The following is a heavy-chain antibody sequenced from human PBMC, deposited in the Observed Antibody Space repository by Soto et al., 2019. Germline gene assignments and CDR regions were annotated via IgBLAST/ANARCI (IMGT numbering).Heavy chain of an antibody. CDR3: ARSTRDYAGYDDY. CDR2: ISGYSGDT. Sequence: ASVKVSCKSSGYTFTSHGITWVRQAPGQGLELVGWISGYSGDTNYAQKFQGRVSMTTDTFTSTAYMDLSSLTSDDTAVYYCARSTRDYAGYDDYWGKGTLVTVSS. V-gene: IGHV1-18*01. J-gene: IGHJ4*02. CDR1: GYTFTSHG. D-gene: IGHD4-17*01.